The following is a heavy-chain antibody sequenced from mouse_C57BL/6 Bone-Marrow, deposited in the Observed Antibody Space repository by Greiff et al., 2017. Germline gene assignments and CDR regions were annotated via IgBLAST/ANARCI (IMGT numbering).Heavy chain of an antibody. V-gene: IGHV3-8*01. D-gene: IGHD1-1*01. CDR1: GYSITSDY. Sequence: DVKLQESGPGLAKPSQTLSLTCSFTGYSITSDYWNWIRKFPGNKLEYMGYISYSGSTYYNPSLKSRISITRDTSKNQYYLQLNSVTTEDTATYYCARSLYYYGRAEAMDYWGQGTSVTVSS. CDR2: ISYSGST. J-gene: IGHJ4*01. CDR3: ARSLYYYGRAEAMDY.